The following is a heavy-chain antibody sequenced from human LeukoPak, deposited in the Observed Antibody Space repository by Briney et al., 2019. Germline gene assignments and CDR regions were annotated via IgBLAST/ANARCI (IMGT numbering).Heavy chain of an antibody. Sequence: GESLRLSCAASGFTFSDYYMSWIRQAPGKGLEWVSYINNSSSYTNYADSVKGRFTISRANAKNSLYLQMNSLRAEDTAVYYWARSRLGFGGGGAFDIWGQGTMVTVSS. CDR1: GFTFSDYY. CDR2: INNSSSYT. J-gene: IGHJ3*02. D-gene: IGHD3-10*01. V-gene: IGHV3-11*03. CDR3: ARSRLGFGGGGAFDI.